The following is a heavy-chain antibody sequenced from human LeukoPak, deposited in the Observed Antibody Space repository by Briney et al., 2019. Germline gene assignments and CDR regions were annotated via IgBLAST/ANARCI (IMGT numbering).Heavy chain of an antibody. CDR2: IYYSGST. J-gene: IGHJ4*02. D-gene: IGHD3-3*01. Sequence: SGTLSLTCTVSGGSISSYYWSWIRQPPGKGLEWIGYIYYSGSTNYNPSLKSRVTISVDTSKNQFSLKLSSVTAADTAVYYCARQGPTYYDFWSGYYPFDYWGQGTLVTVSS. V-gene: IGHV4-59*01. CDR1: GGSISSYY. CDR3: ARQGPTYYDFWSGYYPFDY.